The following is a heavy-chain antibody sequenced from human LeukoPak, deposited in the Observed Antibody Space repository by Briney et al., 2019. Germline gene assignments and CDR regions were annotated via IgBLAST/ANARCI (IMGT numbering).Heavy chain of an antibody. J-gene: IGHJ6*03. CDR2: IKQDGSDK. CDR3: AKVRDRRDGYNFYFYYYMDV. Sequence: GESLRLSCAASGFTFGDYWMNWVRQAPGKGLEWVANIKQDGSDKAYVDSVRGRFTISRDNAKNSLYLQMNSLRAEDTAVYYCAKVRDRRDGYNFYFYYYMDVWGKGTTVTVSS. V-gene: IGHV3-7*01. D-gene: IGHD5-24*01. CDR1: GFTFGDYW.